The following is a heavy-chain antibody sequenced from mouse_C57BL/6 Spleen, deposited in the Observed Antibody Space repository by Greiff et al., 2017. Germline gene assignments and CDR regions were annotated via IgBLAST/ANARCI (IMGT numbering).Heavy chain of an antibody. D-gene: IGHD2-5*01. J-gene: IGHJ3*01. CDR1: GYSITSGYY. CDR3: ARAYYSNYGFAY. Sequence: EVKLEESGPGLVKPSQSLSLTCSVTGYSITSGYYWNWIRQFPGNKLVWMGYISYDGSNNYNPSLKNRISITRDTSKNQFFLKLNSVTTEDTATYYCARAYYSNYGFAYWGQGTLVTVSA. CDR2: ISYDGSN. V-gene: IGHV3-6*01.